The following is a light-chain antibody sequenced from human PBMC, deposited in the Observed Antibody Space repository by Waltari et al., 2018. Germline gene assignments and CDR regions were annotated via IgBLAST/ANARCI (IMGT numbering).Light chain of an antibody. CDR1: QGISSY. J-gene: IGKJ1*01. CDR2: AAS. Sequence: AIRMTQSPSSLSASTGDRVTITCRASQGISSYLAWYQQKPGKAPKLLIYAASTLQRGVPSRFRGSGSGTDFTLPISCLQSEDFATYYCQQYYSYPRTFGQGTKVEIK. CDR3: QQYYSYPRT. V-gene: IGKV1-8*01.